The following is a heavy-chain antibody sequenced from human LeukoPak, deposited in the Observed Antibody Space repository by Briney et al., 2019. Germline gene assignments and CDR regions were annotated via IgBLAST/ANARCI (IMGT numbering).Heavy chain of an antibody. CDR2: INAGNGNT. V-gene: IGHV1-3*01. Sequence: GASVKVSCKASGYTFTSYAMHWVRQAPGQRLEWMGWINAGNGNTKYSQKFQGRVTITRDTSASTAYMELRSLTSDDTAVYYCARDGYGSGKGYFDYWGQGTLVTVSS. CDR1: GYTFTSYA. CDR3: ARDGYGSGKGYFDY. D-gene: IGHD3-10*01. J-gene: IGHJ4*02.